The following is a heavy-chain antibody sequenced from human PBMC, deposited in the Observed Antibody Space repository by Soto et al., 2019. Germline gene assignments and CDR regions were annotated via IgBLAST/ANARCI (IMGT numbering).Heavy chain of an antibody. CDR3: AKPNYYGSGSYYGNNWFAP. Sequence: EVQLLESGGGLVQPGGSLRLSCAASGFTHSSYAMSWVRQGPGKGLEWVSAIGGGGGDTYYADSVKGRFTISRDTSKNTLFLQMNSLRAEDTAVYYCAKPNYYGSGSYYGNNWFAPWGQGTLVTVSS. V-gene: IGHV3-23*01. CDR2: IGGGGGDT. D-gene: IGHD3-10*01. J-gene: IGHJ5*02. CDR1: GFTHSSYA.